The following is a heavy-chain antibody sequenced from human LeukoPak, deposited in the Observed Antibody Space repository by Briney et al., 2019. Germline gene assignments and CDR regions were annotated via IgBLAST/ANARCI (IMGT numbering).Heavy chain of an antibody. D-gene: IGHD6-13*01. CDR3: ARPPSIAAAGTLDY. CDR2: INHSGST. CDR1: GGSFSGYY. Sequence: PSETLSLTCAVYGGSFSGYYWSWIRQPPGKGLEWIGEINHSGSTNYNPSLKSRVTISVDTSKNQFSLKLSSVTAADTAVYYCARPPSIAAAGTLDYWGQGTLVTVSS. V-gene: IGHV4-34*01. J-gene: IGHJ4*02.